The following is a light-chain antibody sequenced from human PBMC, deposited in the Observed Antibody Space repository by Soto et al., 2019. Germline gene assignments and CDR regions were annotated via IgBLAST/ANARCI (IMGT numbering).Light chain of an antibody. Sequence: DIVTTQSPLSLPVTPGEPASISCRSSQSLLHSNGYNYLDWYLQKPGRCPQLLICLGSNRASGVPSRFSGSGSGTDFTLTISSLQREDFPTYYCQQSSSTPYTFGQGTKVDIK. V-gene: IGKV2-28*01. CDR1: QSLLHSNGYNY. CDR3: QQSSSTPYT. J-gene: IGKJ2*01. CDR2: LGS.